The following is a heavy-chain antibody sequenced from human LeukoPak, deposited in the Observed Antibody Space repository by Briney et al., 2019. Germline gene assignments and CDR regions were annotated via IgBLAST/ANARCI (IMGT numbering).Heavy chain of an antibody. CDR3: VLGGFPASGSYGGLDY. CDR1: GFTFSSYG. CDR2: IRYDGSNK. V-gene: IGHV3-30*02. D-gene: IGHD1-26*01. Sequence: PGGSLRLSCAASGFTFSSYGMHWVRQAPGKGLEWVAFIRYDGSNKYYADSVKGRFTISRDNSKNTLYLQMNSLRAEDTAVYYCVLGGFPASGSYGGLDYWGQGTLVTVSS. J-gene: IGHJ4*02.